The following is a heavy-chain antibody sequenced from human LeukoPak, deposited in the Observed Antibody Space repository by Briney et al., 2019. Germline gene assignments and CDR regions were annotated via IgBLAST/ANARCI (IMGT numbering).Heavy chain of an antibody. CDR2: IYYSGST. J-gene: IGHJ6*03. D-gene: IGHD3-10*01. CDR1: GGSISSSSYY. Sequence: PSETLSLTCTVSGGSISSSSYYWGWIRQPPGKGLEWIGSIYYSGSTYYNPSLKSRLTISVDTSKNQFSLKLSSVTAADTAVYYCARTYYGSGSLYYYYYYMDVWSKGTTVTVSS. V-gene: IGHV4-39*01. CDR3: ARTYYGSGSLYYYYYYMDV.